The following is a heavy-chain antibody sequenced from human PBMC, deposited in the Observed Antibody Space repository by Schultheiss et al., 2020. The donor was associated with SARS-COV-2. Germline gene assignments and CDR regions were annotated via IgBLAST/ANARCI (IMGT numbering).Heavy chain of an antibody. CDR1: GDPISSSSYY. V-gene: IGHV4-39*01. J-gene: IGHJ4*02. Sequence: SETLSLTCTVSGDPISSSSYYWGWIRQPPGKGLEWIGNIYYTGATNYSPSLRSRVIISIDTSKNQFSLKLSSVTAADTAVYYCARRDSSGSRPDFDYWGQGTLVTVSS. CDR3: ARRDSSGSRPDFDY. D-gene: IGHD6-19*01. CDR2: IYYTGAT.